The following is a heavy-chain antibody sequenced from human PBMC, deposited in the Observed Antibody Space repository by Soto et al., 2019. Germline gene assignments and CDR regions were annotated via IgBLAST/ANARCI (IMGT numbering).Heavy chain of an antibody. CDR1: GFTFSSYA. CDR3: TRDPLSW. J-gene: IGHJ4*02. Sequence: PGGSLRLSCAASGFTFSSYAMHWVRQAPGKGLEWVAVISYDGSNKYYADSVKGRFTISRDNSKNTLYLQMNSLRAEDTAVYYCTRDPLSWWGQGTLVTVSS. V-gene: IGHV3-30-3*01. CDR2: ISYDGSNK.